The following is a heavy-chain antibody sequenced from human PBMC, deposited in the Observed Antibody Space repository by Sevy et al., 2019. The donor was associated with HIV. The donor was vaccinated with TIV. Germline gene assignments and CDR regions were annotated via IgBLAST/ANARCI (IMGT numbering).Heavy chain of an antibody. CDR3: ARDRKGEDCSSTIGRAPLNYCYYYYMDV. CDR1: GYTFTGYY. V-gene: IGHV1-2*02. Sequence: ASVKVSCKASGYTFTGYYMHWVRQAPGQGLEWMGWINPNSGGTNYAQKFQGRVTMTRDTSISTAYMELSRLRSDDTAVYYCARDRKGEDCSSTIGRAPLNYCYYYYMDVWGKGTTVTVSS. J-gene: IGHJ6*03. CDR2: INPNSGGT. D-gene: IGHD2-2*01.